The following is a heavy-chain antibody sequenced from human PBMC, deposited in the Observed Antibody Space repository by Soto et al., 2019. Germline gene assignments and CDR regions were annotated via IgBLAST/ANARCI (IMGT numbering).Heavy chain of an antibody. CDR2: INPNSGAT. CDR1: GYTFTGYF. J-gene: IGHJ5*02. Sequence: SVKVSCKASGYTFTGYFMHWVRQAPVQGLEWTGWINPNSGATKYAQKFQGRVTLSRDTSIRTAYMELSGLRSDDTAVYYCARGGGTILAPLPWGQGTLVTVS. CDR3: ARGGGTILAPLP. V-gene: IGHV1-2*02. D-gene: IGHD3-3*01.